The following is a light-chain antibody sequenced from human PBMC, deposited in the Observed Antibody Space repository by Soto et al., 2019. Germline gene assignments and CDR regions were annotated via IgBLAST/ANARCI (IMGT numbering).Light chain of an antibody. CDR1: QSVSSN. CDR3: QQSYSIPPQFT. Sequence: EIVMTQSPATLSVSPGERATLSCRASQSVSSNLAWYQQKPGQAPRLLIYGASTRATGIPARFSGSGSGTEFTLTISSLQSEDFAIYYCQQSYSIPPQFTFGQGTKLEIK. CDR2: GAS. J-gene: IGKJ2*01. V-gene: IGKV3-15*01.